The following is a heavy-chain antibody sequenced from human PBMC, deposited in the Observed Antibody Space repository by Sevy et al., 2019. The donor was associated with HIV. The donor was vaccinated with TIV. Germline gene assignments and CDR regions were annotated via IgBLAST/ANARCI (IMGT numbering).Heavy chain of an antibody. CDR2: ISSSGSTI. Sequence: GGSLRLSCAASGFTFSDYYMSWIHQAPGKGLEWVSYISSSGSTIYYADSVKGRFTSSRDNAKNSLYLQMNSLRAEDTAVYYCARDRKGMVRGDPIYYYYGMDVWGQGTTVTVSS. D-gene: IGHD3-10*01. CDR3: ARDRKGMVRGDPIYYYYGMDV. CDR1: GFTFSDYY. V-gene: IGHV3-11*01. J-gene: IGHJ6*02.